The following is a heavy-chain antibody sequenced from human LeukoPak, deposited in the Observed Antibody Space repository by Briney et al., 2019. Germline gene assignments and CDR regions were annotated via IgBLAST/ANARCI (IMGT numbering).Heavy chain of an antibody. V-gene: IGHV1-2*02. Sequence: ASVKVSCKASGYTFTGYYMHWVRQAPGQGLEWMGWINPNSGGTNYAQKFQGRVTMTRDTSISTAYMELSRLRSDDTAVYYCARDRANDSSGYADAFDIWGQGTMVTVSS. CDR3: ARDRANDSSGYADAFDI. J-gene: IGHJ3*02. CDR2: INPNSGGT. CDR1: GYTFTGYY. D-gene: IGHD3-22*01.